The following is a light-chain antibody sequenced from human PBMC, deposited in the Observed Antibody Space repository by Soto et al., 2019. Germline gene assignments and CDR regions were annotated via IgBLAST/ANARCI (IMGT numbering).Light chain of an antibody. CDR3: QKYNSAPWT. Sequence: DRQMTQSPSSLSASVGDRVTITGRASQGITNYLAWYQQKPGKVPKLLIYAASTLQSGVPSRFSGSGSGTDFTLTISSLQPEDVATYYCQKYNSAPWTFGQGTKVEIK. CDR2: AAS. J-gene: IGKJ1*01. V-gene: IGKV1-27*01. CDR1: QGITNY.